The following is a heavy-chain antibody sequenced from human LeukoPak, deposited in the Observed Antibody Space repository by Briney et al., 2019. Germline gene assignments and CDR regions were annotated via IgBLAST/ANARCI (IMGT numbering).Heavy chain of an antibody. V-gene: IGHV3-23*01. Sequence: GGSLRLSCAASGFTFSSYAMSWVRQAPGNGLEWVSAISGSGGSTYYADSVKGRFTISRDNSKNTLYLQMNSLRAEDTAVYYCAKSNDFWSGYTEYYFDYWGQGTLVTVSS. CDR1: GFTFSSYA. D-gene: IGHD3-3*01. CDR3: AKSNDFWSGYTEYYFDY. J-gene: IGHJ4*02. CDR2: ISGSGGST.